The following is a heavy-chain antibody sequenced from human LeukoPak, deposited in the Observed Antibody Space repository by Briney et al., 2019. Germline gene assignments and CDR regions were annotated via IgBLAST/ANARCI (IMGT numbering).Heavy chain of an antibody. J-gene: IGHJ4*02. Sequence: ASVKVSCKASGYTFTSYGISWVRQAPGQGLEWMGWISAYNGNTNYAQKLQGRVTMTTDTSTSTAYMELRSLRSDDTAVYYCARVRGSDYDILTGPNYVDYWGQGTLVTVSS. CDR3: ARVRGSDYDILTGPNYVDY. V-gene: IGHV1-18*01. CDR1: GYTFTSYG. D-gene: IGHD3-9*01. CDR2: ISAYNGNT.